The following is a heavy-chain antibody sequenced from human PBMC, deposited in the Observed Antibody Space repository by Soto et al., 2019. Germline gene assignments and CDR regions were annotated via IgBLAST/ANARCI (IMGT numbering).Heavy chain of an antibody. D-gene: IGHD6-6*01. CDR3: ATPSVEVRPKGVYYYADV. J-gene: IGHJ6*02. CDR1: GTTFTYSA. CDR2: IITIAGVP. V-gene: IGHV1-69*01. Sequence: QVQLVQSGAEVKKPGSSVNVSCKASGTTFTYSAINWVRQAPGQGLEWMGGIITIAGVPNYAHKFQGRVTITAEESTTTVYMHLSGLTSEDTAVYYCATPSVEVRPKGVYYYADVWGHVTTVTVSS.